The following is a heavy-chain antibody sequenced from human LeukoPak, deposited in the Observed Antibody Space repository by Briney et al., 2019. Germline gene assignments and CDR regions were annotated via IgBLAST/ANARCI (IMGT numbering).Heavy chain of an antibody. CDR2: VRYDGSNE. CDR1: GFIFSNFG. Sequence: GGSLSLSCAASGFIFSNFGIHWVRQAPAKGLEWVALVRYDGSNEYYTDSVKGRFTIPRGNSKNKLYLQLTSLRAEDSAVYYCAKCIDYISSWPPFGYWGQGTLVTVSS. J-gene: IGHJ4*02. CDR3: AKCIDYISSWPPFGY. V-gene: IGHV3-30*02. D-gene: IGHD6-13*01.